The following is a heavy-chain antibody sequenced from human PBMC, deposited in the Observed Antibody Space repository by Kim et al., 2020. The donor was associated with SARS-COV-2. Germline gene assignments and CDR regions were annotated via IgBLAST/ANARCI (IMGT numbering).Heavy chain of an antibody. Sequence: GGSLRLSCAASGFTFSSYGMHWVRQAPGKGLEWVAVISYDGSNKYYADSVKGRFTISRDNSKNTLYLQMNSLRAEDTAVYYCAKCEYSSSWYSSKLYYYYYGMDVWGQGTTVTISS. D-gene: IGHD6-13*01. CDR3: AKCEYSSSWYSSKLYYYYYGMDV. CDR2: ISYDGSNK. V-gene: IGHV3-30*18. CDR1: GFTFSSYG. J-gene: IGHJ6*02.